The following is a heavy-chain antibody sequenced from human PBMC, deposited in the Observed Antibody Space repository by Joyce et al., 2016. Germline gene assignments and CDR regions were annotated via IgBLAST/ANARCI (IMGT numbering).Heavy chain of an antibody. CDR3: SREDYSSSWNYFRY. D-gene: IGHD6-13*01. Sequence: EVQLVESGGALVKPGRSLRLSCKAYGFNFGYYAMTWFRQAPGKGLEWVGSIRSEPYGGKTEYAASVRDRFTISRDGSKSIAYLQMDSLKTEDTAVYYCSREDYSSSWNYFRYWGQGTLVSVSS. CDR1: GFNFGYYA. V-gene: IGHV3-49*05. CDR2: IRSEPYGGKT. J-gene: IGHJ4*02.